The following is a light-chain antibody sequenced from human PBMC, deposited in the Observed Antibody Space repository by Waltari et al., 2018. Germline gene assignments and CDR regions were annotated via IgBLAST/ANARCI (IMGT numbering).Light chain of an antibody. Sequence: QSALTHPAPVSGLPGQSIPISCPGTASDVGGNNSASWYQQHPGKAPKLMIYEVSNRPSGVSNRFSGSKSGNTASLTISGLQAEDEADYYCSSYTSSHVVFGGGTKLTVL. CDR1: ASDVGGNNS. J-gene: IGLJ2*01. CDR2: EVS. CDR3: SSYTSSHVV. V-gene: IGLV2-14*01.